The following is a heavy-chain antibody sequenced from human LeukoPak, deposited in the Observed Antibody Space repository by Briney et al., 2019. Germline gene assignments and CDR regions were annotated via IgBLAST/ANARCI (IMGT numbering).Heavy chain of an antibody. D-gene: IGHD3-10*01. CDR1: GFTFSSYG. J-gene: IGHJ4*02. V-gene: IGHV3-23*01. CDR3: ARVGYGYYYGSGSYYFDY. Sequence: PGGTLRLSCAASGFTFSSYGMSWVRQAPGKGLEWVSAISGSGGSTYYADSVKGRFTISRDNSKNTLYLQINSLRAEDTAVYYCARVGYGYYYGSGSYYFDYWGQGTLVTVSS. CDR2: ISGSGGST.